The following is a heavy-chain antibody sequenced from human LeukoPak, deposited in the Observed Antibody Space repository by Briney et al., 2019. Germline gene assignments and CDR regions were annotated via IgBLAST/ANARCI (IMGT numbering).Heavy chain of an antibody. CDR3: ARGSRPHYDFWSGPPDAFDI. J-gene: IGHJ3*02. V-gene: IGHV1-2*02. Sequence: ASVKVSCKASGYTFTGYYMHWVRQAPGQGLEWMGWINPNSGGTNYAQKFQGRVTITADESTSTAYMELSSLRSEGTAVYYCARGSRPHYDFWSGPPDAFDIWGQGTMVTVSS. CDR1: GYTFTGYY. CDR2: INPNSGGT. D-gene: IGHD3-3*01.